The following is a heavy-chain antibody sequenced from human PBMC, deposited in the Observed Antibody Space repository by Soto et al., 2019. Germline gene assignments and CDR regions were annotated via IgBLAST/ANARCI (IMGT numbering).Heavy chain of an antibody. CDR3: ANYMVREPYFDY. V-gene: IGHV3-23*01. Sequence: EVQLLESGGGLVQPGGSLRLSCAASGFTFSSYAMSWVRQAPGKGLEWVSAISGSGGSTYYADSVKGRFTISRDNSKNTLYLQMNSLRAEDTAVYYCANYMVREPYFDYWGQGTLVTVSS. D-gene: IGHD3-10*01. J-gene: IGHJ4*02. CDR2: ISGSGGST. CDR1: GFTFSSYA.